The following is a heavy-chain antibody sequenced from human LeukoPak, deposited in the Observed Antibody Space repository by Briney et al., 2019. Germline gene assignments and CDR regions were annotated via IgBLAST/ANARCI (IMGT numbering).Heavy chain of an antibody. CDR2: ISSSGSTI. Sequence: GGSLRLSCAASGFTFSSYEMNWVRQAPGKGLEWVSYISSSGSTIYYTDSVKGRFTISRYNAKNSLYLQMNSLRAEDTDVYYCARRTSNIDYWGQGTLVTVSS. J-gene: IGHJ4*02. CDR1: GFTFSSYE. V-gene: IGHV3-48*03. CDR3: ARRTSNIDY. D-gene: IGHD2/OR15-2a*01.